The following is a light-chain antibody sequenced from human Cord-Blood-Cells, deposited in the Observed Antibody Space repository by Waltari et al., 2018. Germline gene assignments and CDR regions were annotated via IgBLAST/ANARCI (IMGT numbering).Light chain of an antibody. CDR2: RNN. V-gene: IGLV1-47*01. J-gene: IGLJ3*02. CDR3: AAWDDSLSGL. Sequence: QPVLPQPPSASGTPGLSVPFSCSGSSSHIGSHFVYWYQQLPGTAPKLLINRNNQRPSGVPDLFSGSKSGTSPSLAISGLRSEDEADYYCAAWDDSLSGLFGGGTKLTGL. CDR1: SSHIGSHF.